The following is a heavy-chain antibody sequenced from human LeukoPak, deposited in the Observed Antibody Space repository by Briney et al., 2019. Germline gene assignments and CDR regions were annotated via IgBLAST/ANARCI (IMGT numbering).Heavy chain of an antibody. CDR2: IYYSGST. V-gene: IGHV4-39*07. CDR3: ARGDFNYGGMDV. J-gene: IGHJ6*04. D-gene: IGHD5-24*01. CDR1: GGSISSSSYY. Sequence: PSETLSLTCTVSGGSISSSSYYWGWIRQPPGKGLEWIGSIYYSGSTYYNPSLKSRVTISVDTSKTQFSLKLSSVTAADTAVYYCARGDFNYGGMDVWGKGTTVTVSS.